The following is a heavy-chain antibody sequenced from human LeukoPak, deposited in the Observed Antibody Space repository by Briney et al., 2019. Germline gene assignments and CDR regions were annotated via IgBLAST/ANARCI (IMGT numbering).Heavy chain of an antibody. CDR3: ASEWFGELFGLDY. V-gene: IGHV1-2*02. CDR2: INPNSGGT. CDR1: GYTFTGYY. J-gene: IGHJ4*02. Sequence: ASVKVSCKASGYTFTGYYMHWVRQAPGQGLEWMGWINPNSGGTNYAQKFQGRVTMTRDTSISTAYMELSSLRSEDTAVYYCASEWFGELFGLDYWGQGTLVTVSS. D-gene: IGHD3-10*01.